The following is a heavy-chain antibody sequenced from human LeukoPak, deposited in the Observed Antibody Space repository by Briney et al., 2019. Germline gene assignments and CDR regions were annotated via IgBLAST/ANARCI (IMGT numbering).Heavy chain of an antibody. CDR1: GGSFSGYY. Sequence: SETLSLTCAVYGGSFSGYYWSWIRQPPGKGLEWIGEINHSGSTNYNPSLKSRVTISVDTSKNQFSLKLSSVTAAGTAVYYCARGLEDCSSTSCYGGAFDIWGQGTMVTVSS. CDR2: INHSGST. CDR3: ARGLEDCSSTSCYGGAFDI. V-gene: IGHV4-34*01. D-gene: IGHD2-2*01. J-gene: IGHJ3*02.